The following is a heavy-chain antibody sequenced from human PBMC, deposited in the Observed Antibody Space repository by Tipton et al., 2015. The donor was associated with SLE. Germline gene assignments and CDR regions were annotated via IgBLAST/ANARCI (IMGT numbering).Heavy chain of an antibody. CDR3: ARCVPQLGVRRRYFDY. D-gene: IGHD3-16*01. CDR1: GGSFSGYY. J-gene: IGHJ4*02. CDR2: ISYSGST. Sequence: LRLSCAVYGGSFSGYYCSWFRQSPGKGLEWIGEISYSGSTNYNPSLKSRVTISVDKSKNQFSLKLTSVTAADTAMYYCARCVPQLGVRRRYFDYWGQGTLVTVSS. V-gene: IGHV4-34*01.